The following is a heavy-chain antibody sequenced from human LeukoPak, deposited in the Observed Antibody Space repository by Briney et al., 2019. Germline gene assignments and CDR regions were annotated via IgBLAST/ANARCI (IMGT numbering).Heavy chain of an antibody. CDR3: AISDYGDYLYYLDY. D-gene: IGHD4-17*01. CDR2: ISGSGGST. V-gene: IGHV3-23*01. Sequence: GGSLRLSCAASGFTFSSYTMHWIRQAPGKGLEWVSAISGSGGSTYYADSVKGRFTISRDKSKNTLYLQMNSLRAEDTAVYYCAISDYGDYLYYLDYWGQGTLVTVSS. CDR1: GFTFSSYT. J-gene: IGHJ4*02.